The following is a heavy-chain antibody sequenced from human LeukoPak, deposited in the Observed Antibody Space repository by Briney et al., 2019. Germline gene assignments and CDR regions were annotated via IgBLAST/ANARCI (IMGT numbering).Heavy chain of an antibody. CDR1: GLTFNSYW. J-gene: IGHJ5*02. CDR2: INGDASNT. V-gene: IGHV3-74*03. D-gene: IGHD2-2*01. CDR3: ARAMPHDNWFDP. Sequence: GGSLRLSWAASGLTFNSYWMHWVRQVAGKGLVWVARINGDASNTTYADSVKGRFTISRDNAKNTLYLQMNSLRVDDTAVYYCARAMPHDNWFDPWGQGSLVTVSS.